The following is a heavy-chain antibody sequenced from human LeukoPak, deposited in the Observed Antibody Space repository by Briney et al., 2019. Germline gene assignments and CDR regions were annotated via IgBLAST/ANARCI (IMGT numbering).Heavy chain of an antibody. J-gene: IGHJ4*02. D-gene: IGHD3-3*01. CDR3: AKEVKDTGYYHLDN. V-gene: IGHV3-23*01. CDR2: ISGSVGST. CDR1: GFTFRNYT. Sequence: RGSLRLSCAASGFTFRNYTMTWVRQAPGKGLEWVSAISGSVGSTYYADSVKGRFTISRDNSKNTLYLQMNRLRDEDTALFYCAKEVKDTGYYHLDNWGQGTLVTVSS.